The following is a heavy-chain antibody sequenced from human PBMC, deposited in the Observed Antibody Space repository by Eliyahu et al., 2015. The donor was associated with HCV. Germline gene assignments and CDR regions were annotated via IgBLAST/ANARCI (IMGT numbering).Heavy chain of an antibody. J-gene: IGHJ4*02. CDR3: AKDRGYDSGIGFDY. D-gene: IGHD3-10*01. CDR2: ISGSGINT. V-gene: IGHV3-23*04. Sequence: EVQLVESGGGLVQPGGSLTLSCAASGFTFSNYAMNWVRQAPGKGLEWVSVISGSGINTYYADSVKGRFTISRDNSKNTLYLQMDSLRADDTAVYFCAKDRGYDSGIGFDYWGQGTLVTVSS. CDR1: GFTFSNYA.